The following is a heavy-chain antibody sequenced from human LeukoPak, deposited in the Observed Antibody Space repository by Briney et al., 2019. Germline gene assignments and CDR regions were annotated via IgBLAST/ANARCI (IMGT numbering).Heavy chain of an antibody. V-gene: IGHV3-23*01. CDR1: GFTFSSYA. D-gene: IGHD3-22*01. Sequence: GGSLRLSCAASGFTFSSYAMSWVRQAPGKGREWVSAISGSGGSTYYADSVKGRFTISRDNSKNTLYLQMNSLRAEDTAVYYCAKDLLRYYDSSGYRYFDYWGQGTLVTVSS. J-gene: IGHJ4*02. CDR3: AKDLLRYYDSSGYRYFDY. CDR2: ISGSGGST.